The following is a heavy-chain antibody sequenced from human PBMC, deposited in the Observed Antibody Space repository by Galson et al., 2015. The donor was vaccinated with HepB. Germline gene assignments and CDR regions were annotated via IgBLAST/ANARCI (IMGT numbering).Heavy chain of an antibody. CDR1: GDSFTSYG. V-gene: IGHV1-18*01. Sequence: SVKVSCKAFGDSFTSYGIAWVRQAPGQGLEWMGWISAYDGHTNYAQTLQGRVTMTTDTSTSTAYMELRSLRSDDTAVYYCARVPNRGGAAAGTEYFQHWGQGTLVTVSS. J-gene: IGHJ1*01. CDR3: ARVPNRGGAAAGTEYFQH. CDR2: ISAYDGHT. D-gene: IGHD6-13*01.